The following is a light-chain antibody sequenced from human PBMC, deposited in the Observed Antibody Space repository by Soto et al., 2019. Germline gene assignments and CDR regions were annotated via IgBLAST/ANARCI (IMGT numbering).Light chain of an antibody. CDR2: TAS. Sequence: DSQRTQSPSSRSASVGKRVTITFRASQSINSYLNWYQQKPGKAPKLLIFTASSLQSGVPSRFSGSGSGTDFTLTISCLQSEDFATYYCQQYYSFPPTFGQGTNVDI. J-gene: IGKJ1*01. CDR3: QQYYSFPPT. V-gene: IGKV1-39*01. CDR1: QSINSY.